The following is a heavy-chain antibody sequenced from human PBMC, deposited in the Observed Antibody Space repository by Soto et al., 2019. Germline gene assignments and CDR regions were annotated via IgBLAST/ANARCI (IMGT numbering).Heavy chain of an antibody. Sequence: ESLKISCQGSGYIFTNYWIGWVRQMPGKGLEWMGIIYPGDSDTRYSPSFQGQVTISADKSISTAYLQWSSLKASDTAMYYCASSYYYDSSGYSGAFDIWGQGTMVTV. J-gene: IGHJ3*02. V-gene: IGHV5-51*01. CDR2: IYPGDSDT. D-gene: IGHD3-22*01. CDR3: ASSYYYDSSGYSGAFDI. CDR1: GYIFTNYW.